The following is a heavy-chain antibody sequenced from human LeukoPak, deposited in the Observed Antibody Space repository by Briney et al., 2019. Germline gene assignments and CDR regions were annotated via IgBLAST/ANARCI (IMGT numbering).Heavy chain of an antibody. CDR2: IYYSGST. V-gene: IGHV4-30-4*08. CDR3: ARELSVVVPAATFDYFDY. CDR1: GGSISSGDYY. Sequence: SETLSLTCTVSGGSISSGDYYWSWLRQPPGKGLEWIGYIYYSGSTYYTPYLKRPLTISVDTSKNQSSLKLSSVTAADTAVYYCARELSVVVPAATFDYFDYWGQGTLVTVSS. D-gene: IGHD2-2*01. J-gene: IGHJ4*02.